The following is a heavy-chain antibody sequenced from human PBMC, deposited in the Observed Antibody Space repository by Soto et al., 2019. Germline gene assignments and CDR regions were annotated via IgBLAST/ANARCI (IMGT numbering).Heavy chain of an antibody. J-gene: IGHJ2*01. CDR2: INPSGGST. D-gene: IGHD4-17*01. Sequence: VSVKVSCKASGYTFTSYYMHWVRQAPGQGLEWMGIINPSGGSTSYAQKFQGRVTMTRDTSTSTVYMELSSLRSEDTAVYYCARGGYGDDPDWYFDLWGRGTLVTVSS. CDR3: ARGGYGDDPDWYFDL. V-gene: IGHV1-46*03. CDR1: GYTFTSYY.